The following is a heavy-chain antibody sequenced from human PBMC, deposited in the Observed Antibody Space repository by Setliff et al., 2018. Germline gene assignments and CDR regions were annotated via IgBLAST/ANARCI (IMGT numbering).Heavy chain of an antibody. Sequence: ASETLSLTCGVSNYSISSGYYWAWIRQPPGRGLEWSGSIYHTGRTNYNPSLKTRVTISVDTSKNQFSLNLTSVTAADTAVYYCARDRTYYGSGTYTRWFDYWGRGTLVTVSS. CDR2: IYHTGRT. CDR1: NYSISSGYY. D-gene: IGHD3-10*01. V-gene: IGHV4-38-2*02. CDR3: ARDRTYYGSGTYTRWFDY. J-gene: IGHJ4*02.